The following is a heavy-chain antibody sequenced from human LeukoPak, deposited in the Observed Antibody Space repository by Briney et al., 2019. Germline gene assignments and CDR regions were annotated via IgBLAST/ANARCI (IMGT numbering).Heavy chain of an antibody. Sequence: GGSLRLSCAASGFTFSSYWMSWVRQAPGKGLEWVSSISSSSSYIYYADSVKGRFTISRDNAKNSLYLQMNSLRAEDTAVYYCARDRDWNDAFDIWGQGTMVTVSS. CDR1: GFTFSSYW. CDR2: ISSSSSYI. D-gene: IGHD1-1*01. J-gene: IGHJ3*02. V-gene: IGHV3-21*01. CDR3: ARDRDWNDAFDI.